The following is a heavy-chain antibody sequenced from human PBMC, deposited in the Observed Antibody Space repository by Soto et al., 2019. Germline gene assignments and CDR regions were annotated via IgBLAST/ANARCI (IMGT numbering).Heavy chain of an antibody. CDR2: FDPEDGET. V-gene: IGHV1-24*01. D-gene: IGHD2-8*01. CDR1: GYTLTELS. J-gene: IGHJ4*01. CDR3: ATGPPYCTNGVCYTLLWDY. Sequence: ASVKVSCKVSGYTLTELSMHWVRQAPGKGLEWMGGFDPEDGETIYAQKYQGRVTMTEDTSTDTAYMEFISLRSEDTAVYYCATGPPYCTNGVCYTLLWDYWG.